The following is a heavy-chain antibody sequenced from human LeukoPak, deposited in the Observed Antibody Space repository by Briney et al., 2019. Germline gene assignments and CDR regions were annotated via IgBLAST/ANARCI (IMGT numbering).Heavy chain of an antibody. D-gene: IGHD6-6*01. Sequence: GGSLRLSCATSGFTFNNYNMNWVRQAPGRALEWVSSITSSGTYIFYADSVKGRFTISRDNAKNSPYLQMNSLRAEDTAVYYCARDEYSSTSGGAYFQHWGQGTLVTVSS. CDR3: ARDEYSSTSGGAYFQH. J-gene: IGHJ1*01. CDR2: ITSSGTYI. V-gene: IGHV3-21*01. CDR1: GFTFNNYN.